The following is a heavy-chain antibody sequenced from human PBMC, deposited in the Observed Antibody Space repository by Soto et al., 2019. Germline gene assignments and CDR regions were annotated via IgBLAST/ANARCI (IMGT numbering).Heavy chain of an antibody. CDR1: GGSISSGGYY. CDR2: IYYSGST. V-gene: IGHV4-31*03. Sequence: PSETLSLTCTVSGGSISSGGYYWSWIRQHPGKGLEWIGYIYYSGSTYYNPSLKSRVTISVDTSTSTVYMELSSLRSEDTAVYYCASHQGDGSGRYGMDVWGQGTTVTVSS. CDR3: ASHQGDGSGRYGMDV. D-gene: IGHD3-10*01. J-gene: IGHJ6*02.